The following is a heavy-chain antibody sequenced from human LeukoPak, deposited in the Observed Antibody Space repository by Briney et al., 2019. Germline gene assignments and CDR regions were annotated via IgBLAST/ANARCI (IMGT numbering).Heavy chain of an antibody. V-gene: IGHV4-39*07. Sequence: SETLSLTCTVSGDSISSSHYQWGWIRQPPGRGLEWIGQIHYSGKADYNPSLRSRITISVDTSKNQMFLKLSSLTAADTAVYYCARFGVDYDMGVWGQGTTVTVSS. CDR3: ARFGVDYDMGV. D-gene: IGHD3-16*01. CDR2: IHYSGKA. CDR1: GDSISSSHYQ. J-gene: IGHJ6*02.